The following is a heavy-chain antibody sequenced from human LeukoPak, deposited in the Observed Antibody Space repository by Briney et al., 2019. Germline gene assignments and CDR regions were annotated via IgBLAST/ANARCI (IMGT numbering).Heavy chain of an antibody. D-gene: IGHD6-19*01. J-gene: IGHJ4*02. CDR3: ARIDSSGWYPYYFDY. V-gene: IGHV4-4*07. CDR2: IYTSGST. Sequence: SSETLSLTCTVSGGSISSYYWSWIRQPAGKGLEWIGRIYTSGSTNYNPSLKSRVTMSVDTSKNQFSLKLSSVTAADTAVYYCARIDSSGWYPYYFDYWGEGTLVTVSS. CDR1: GGSISSYY.